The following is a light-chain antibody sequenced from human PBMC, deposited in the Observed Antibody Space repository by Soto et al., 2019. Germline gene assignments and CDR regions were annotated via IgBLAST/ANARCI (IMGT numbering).Light chain of an antibody. CDR2: AAS. V-gene: IGKV1-39*01. CDR1: QSISSY. J-gene: IGKJ1*01. Sequence: DIQMTQSPSTLSGSVGDRVTITCRASQSISSYLNWYQQKPGKAPKLLIYAASSLQSGVPSRFSGSGSGTDFTLTISSLQPEDFATYYCQQSYSTPPTFGQGTKV. CDR3: QQSYSTPPT.